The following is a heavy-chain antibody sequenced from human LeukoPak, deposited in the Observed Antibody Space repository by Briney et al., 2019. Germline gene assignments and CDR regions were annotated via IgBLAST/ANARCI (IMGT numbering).Heavy chain of an antibody. CDR2: FYIGGST. CDR1: GSFSSYY. D-gene: IGHD2-2*01. J-gene: IGHJ3*02. CDR3: ARQKCTSTSCLTKNAFDI. V-gene: IGHV4-4*09. Sequence: SETLSLTCTVSGSFSSYYWSWIRQPPGKGLEWIGYFYIGGSTNYNPSLKSRVTISVDTSKNQFSLDLSSVPAADTADYYCARQKCTSTSCLTKNAFDIWGQGTMVTVSS.